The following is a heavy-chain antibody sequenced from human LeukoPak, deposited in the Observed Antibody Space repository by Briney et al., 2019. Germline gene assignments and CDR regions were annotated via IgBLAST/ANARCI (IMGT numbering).Heavy chain of an antibody. D-gene: IGHD3/OR15-3a*01. CDR1: GYSFTSYW. Sequence: GESLKISCKGSGYSFTSYWIGWVRQMPGKGLEWMGIIYPGDSDTRYSPSFQGQVTISADKSISTAYLRWSSLKASDTAMYYCARHGRDWASGYYMDVWGKGTTVTVSS. CDR3: ARHGRDWASGYYMDV. V-gene: IGHV5-51*01. J-gene: IGHJ6*03. CDR2: IYPGDSDT.